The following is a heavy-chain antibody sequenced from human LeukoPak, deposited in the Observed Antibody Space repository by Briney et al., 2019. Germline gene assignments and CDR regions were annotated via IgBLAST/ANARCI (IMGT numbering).Heavy chain of an antibody. CDR3: ARSGDRLFFDS. CDR2: IIPILGIA. Sequence: SVKVSCKASGGTFSSYTISWVRQAPGQGLEWMGRIIPILGIANYAQKFQGRVTITADKSTSTAYMELSSLRSEDTAVYYCARSGDRLFFDSWGQGALVIVSS. J-gene: IGHJ5*01. CDR1: GGTFSSYT. V-gene: IGHV1-69*02. D-gene: IGHD3-10*01.